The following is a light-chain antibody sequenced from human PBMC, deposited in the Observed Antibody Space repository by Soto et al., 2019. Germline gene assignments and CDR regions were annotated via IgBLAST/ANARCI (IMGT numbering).Light chain of an antibody. CDR3: QQYGSTSWT. Sequence: EIVLTQSPGTLSLSPGERATLSCRASQTVSSNYLAWYQQKPGQAPRLLIYGASNRATGIPDRFSGSVSATDFTLTISRLEPEDFAVYYCQQYGSTSWTFGQGTKVEIK. J-gene: IGKJ1*01. CDR2: GAS. V-gene: IGKV3-20*01. CDR1: QTVSSNY.